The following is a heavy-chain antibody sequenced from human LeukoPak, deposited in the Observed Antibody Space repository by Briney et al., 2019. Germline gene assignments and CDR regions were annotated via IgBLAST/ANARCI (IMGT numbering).Heavy chain of an antibody. V-gene: IGHV3-21*01. Sequence: PGGSLRLSCAASGFTFSSYAMNWVRQAPGKGLEWVSSITSSTYIYYADSVRGRFTISRDNAKNSLFLQMNSLRVEDTAIYYCATSRSLDYWGQGTLVTVSS. CDR3: ATSRSLDY. J-gene: IGHJ4*02. CDR2: ITSSTYI. CDR1: GFTFSSYA.